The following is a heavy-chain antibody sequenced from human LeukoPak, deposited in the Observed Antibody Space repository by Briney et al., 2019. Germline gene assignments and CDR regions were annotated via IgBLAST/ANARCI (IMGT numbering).Heavy chain of an antibody. J-gene: IGHJ4*02. CDR2: INPNSGGT. CDR3: ATGRRYYDILTGYYIQIHPFDY. CDR1: GYTFTVYY. Sequence: ASVTVCLKASGYTFTVYYMHWVRQAPGQGLEWMGWINPNSGGTNYAQKFQGRVTMTRDTSISTAYMELSRLRSDDTAVYYCATGRRYYDILTGYYIQIHPFDYWGQGTLVTVSS. V-gene: IGHV1-2*02. D-gene: IGHD3-9*01.